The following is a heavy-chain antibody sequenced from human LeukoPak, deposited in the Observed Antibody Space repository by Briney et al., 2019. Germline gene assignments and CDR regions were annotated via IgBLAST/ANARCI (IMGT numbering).Heavy chain of an antibody. D-gene: IGHD3-22*01. CDR2: IKSDGST. Sequence: GGSLRLSCAASGFTFSSYWMHWVRQAPGKGLVWVSRIKSDGSTNYTDSVKGRLTISRDNAKNTVSLQMNSLRAEDTGVYYCARAPSEIGGYYPEYFRHWGQGTLVTVSS. J-gene: IGHJ1*01. CDR1: GFTFSSYW. V-gene: IGHV3-74*01. CDR3: ARAPSEIGGYYPEYFRH.